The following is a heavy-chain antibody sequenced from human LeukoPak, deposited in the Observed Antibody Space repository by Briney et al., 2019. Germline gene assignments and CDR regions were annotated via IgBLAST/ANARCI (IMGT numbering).Heavy chain of an antibody. J-gene: IGHJ6*02. CDR2: IDPSDSYT. Sequence: GQSLTISCKGCGYSFTSYCISWVGQMPGKGLEWMGRIDPSDSYTNYSPSFQGHVTISADKPISTAYLQWSSLKASDTAMYYCARRAEISSSWYYGMDVWGQGTTVTVSS. D-gene: IGHD6-13*01. CDR1: GYSFTSYC. CDR3: ARRAEISSSWYYGMDV. V-gene: IGHV5-10-1*01.